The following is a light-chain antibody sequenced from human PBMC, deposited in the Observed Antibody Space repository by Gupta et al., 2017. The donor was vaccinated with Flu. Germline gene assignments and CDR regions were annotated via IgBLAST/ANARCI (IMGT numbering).Light chain of an antibody. J-gene: IGKJ2*01. Sequence: EIVLTQSPATLSLSPGERATLSCRASQSVSGYLAWYQQKTGQAPRLLIYQTSNRATGVPARFSGSGCGRDLSLTISSREPEDVAVYYCQQRDNWHPDTFGEGTKVEIK. CDR2: QTS. CDR3: QQRDNWHPDT. CDR1: QSVSGY. V-gene: IGKV3-11*02.